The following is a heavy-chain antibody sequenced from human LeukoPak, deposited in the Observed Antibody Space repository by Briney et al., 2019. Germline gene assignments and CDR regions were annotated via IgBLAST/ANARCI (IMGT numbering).Heavy chain of an antibody. CDR2: IWYDGSSK. J-gene: IGHJ6*02. CDR1: GFTFSSDG. Sequence: PGGSLRLSCAASGFTFSSDGIHWVRQAPGKGLELVAVIWYDGSSKYYADSVKGRFTISRDNSKNTLYLQMNSLRAEDTAVYYCARVPYDSSGYYYDYYYGMDVWGQGTTVTVSS. CDR3: ARVPYDSSGYYYDYYYGMDV. D-gene: IGHD3-22*01. V-gene: IGHV3-33*01.